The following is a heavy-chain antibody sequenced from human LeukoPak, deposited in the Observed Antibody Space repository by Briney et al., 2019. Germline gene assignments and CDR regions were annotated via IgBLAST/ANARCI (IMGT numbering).Heavy chain of an antibody. CDR2: ISVDGSYK. D-gene: IGHD6-19*01. CDR3: AKQYSSGWPFDS. J-gene: IGHJ4*02. CDR1: GFPFSSYW. V-gene: IGHV3-30*18. Sequence: PGGSLRLSCAASGFPFSSYWMHWVRQAPGKGLEWVAVISVDGSYKFYADSVKGRLTISRDNSKNTLYLQMNSLRAEDTAVYYCAKQYSSGWPFDSWGQGTLVTVSS.